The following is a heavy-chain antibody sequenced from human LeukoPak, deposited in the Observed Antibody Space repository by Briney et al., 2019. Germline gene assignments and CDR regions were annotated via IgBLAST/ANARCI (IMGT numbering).Heavy chain of an antibody. J-gene: IGHJ4*02. Sequence: PSETLSLTCAVSGGSISSSNWWSWVRQPPGKGLEWIGEIYHSGSTNYNPSLKSRVTISVDKSKNQFSLKLSSVTAADTAVYYCARAYFWSDYYFDYWGQGTLVTVSS. D-gene: IGHD3-3*01. V-gene: IGHV4-4*02. CDR3: ARAYFWSDYYFDY. CDR1: GGSISSSNW. CDR2: IYHSGST.